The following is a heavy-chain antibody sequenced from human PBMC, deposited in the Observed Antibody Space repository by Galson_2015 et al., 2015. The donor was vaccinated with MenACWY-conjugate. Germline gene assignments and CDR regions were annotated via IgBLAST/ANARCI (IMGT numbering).Heavy chain of an antibody. CDR3: ARSTGGYCSGGSCYWGS. J-gene: IGHJ5*02. Sequence: SVKVSCKASGYSFTTYAMIWVRQAPGQGLEWMGWINTDTGKPTYAQGFTGRFVFSLDTPVSTAYLQINDLKAEDTAVYFCARSTGGYCSGGSCYWGSWGQGTLVIVSS. D-gene: IGHD2-15*01. V-gene: IGHV7-4-1*02. CDR2: INTDTGKP. CDR1: GYSFTTYA.